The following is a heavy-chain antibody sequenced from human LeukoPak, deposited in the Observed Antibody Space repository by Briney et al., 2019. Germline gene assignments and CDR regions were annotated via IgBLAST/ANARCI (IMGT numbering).Heavy chain of an antibody. J-gene: IGHJ6*03. CDR3: ARGPPPYYYYYYYMDV. CDR2: INHSGST. V-gene: IGHV4-34*01. Sequence: SETLSLTCAVYGGSFSGYYWSWIRQPPEKGLEWIGEINHSGSTNYNPSLKSRVTISVDTSKNQFSLKLSSVTAADTAVYYCARGPPPYYYYYYYMDVWGKGTTVTVSS. CDR1: GGSFSGYY.